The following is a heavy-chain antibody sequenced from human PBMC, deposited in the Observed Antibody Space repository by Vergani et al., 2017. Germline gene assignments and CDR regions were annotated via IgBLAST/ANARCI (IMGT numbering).Heavy chain of an antibody. CDR2: IDWDDDK. V-gene: IGHV2-70*01. CDR3: ARWALGNGFDI. J-gene: IGHJ3*02. CDR1: GFSLSTSGMC. D-gene: IGHD7-27*01. Sequence: QVTLRESGPALVKSTQTLTLTCTFSGFSLSTSGMCVSWIRQPPGKALEWLELIDWDDDKYYSTSLKPRLTISKDTSKNQVVLTMTNMDPVDTATYYCARWALGNGFDIWGQGTMVTVSS.